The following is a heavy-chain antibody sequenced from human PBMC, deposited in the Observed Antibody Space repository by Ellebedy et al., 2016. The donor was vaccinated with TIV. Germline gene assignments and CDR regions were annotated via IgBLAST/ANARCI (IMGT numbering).Heavy chain of an antibody. CDR1: GYSITSGYY. J-gene: IGHJ4*02. CDR2: IYQTWRT. Sequence: MPSETLSLTCTVSGYSITSGYYSGWIRQPPGKGLEWIGSIYQTWRTYYNPSLKSRVTISVDTSKNQFSLKVNSVTAADTAMYYCARDRGYFDYWGQGTPVTVSS. D-gene: IGHD3-16*01. V-gene: IGHV4-38-2*02. CDR3: ARDRGYFDY.